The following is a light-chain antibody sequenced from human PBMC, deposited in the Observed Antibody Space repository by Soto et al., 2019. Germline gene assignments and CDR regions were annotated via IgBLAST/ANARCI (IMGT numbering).Light chain of an antibody. Sequence: EIVLTQSPGTLSLSPGERATLSCRASQSVSSSYLAWYQQKPGQAPRLLIYGTSSRATGIPDRFSGSGSGTDFTLTISRLKPEDSAVYYCQQYGSSPLVTFGQGTRLEMK. CDR3: QQYGSSPLVT. V-gene: IGKV3-20*01. CDR2: GTS. J-gene: IGKJ5*01. CDR1: QSVSSSY.